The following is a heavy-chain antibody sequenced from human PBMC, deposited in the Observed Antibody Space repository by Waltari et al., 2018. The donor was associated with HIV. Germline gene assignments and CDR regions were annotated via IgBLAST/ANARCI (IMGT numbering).Heavy chain of an antibody. CDR2: IIPIVGTA. CDR1: GGTFSSYA. D-gene: IGHD3-3*01. J-gene: IGHJ5*02. V-gene: IGHV1-69*18. Sequence: QVQLVQSGAEVKKPGSSVKVSCKASGGTFSSYAISWVRQAPGQGLEWMGRIIPIVGTANYAQKFQGRVTITADEATSTGYMELSSLRSEDTAVYYCAREITIFGVVITNWFDPWGQGTLVTVSS. CDR3: AREITIFGVVITNWFDP.